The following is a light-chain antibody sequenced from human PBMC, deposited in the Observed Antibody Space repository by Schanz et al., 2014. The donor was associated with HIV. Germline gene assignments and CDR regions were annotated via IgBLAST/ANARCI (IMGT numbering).Light chain of an antibody. Sequence: DIQLTQSPSFLSASVGDRVTITCRASQGFGSYLAWYQQKPGKAPKLLIYKASSLESGVPSRFSGSASGTEFTLTITSLQPDDFATYFCQQFNGYLYTFGQGTKLEIK. J-gene: IGKJ2*01. V-gene: IGKV1-9*01. CDR1: QGFGSY. CDR2: KAS. CDR3: QQFNGYLYT.